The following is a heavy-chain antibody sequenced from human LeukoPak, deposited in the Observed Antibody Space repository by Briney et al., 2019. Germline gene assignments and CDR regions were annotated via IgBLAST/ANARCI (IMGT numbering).Heavy chain of an antibody. D-gene: IGHD3-3*01. CDR2: IKQDGSEK. CDR3: ARDVLRFLEWLSFPHYYYYGMDV. J-gene: IGHJ6*02. V-gene: IGHV3-7*01. Sequence: GGSLRLSCAASGFTFSSHWMSWVRQAPGKGLEGVANIKQDGSEKYYVDSVKGRFTISRDNAKNSLYLQMNSLRAEDTAVYYCARDVLRFLEWLSFPHYYYYGMDVWGQGTTVTVSS. CDR1: GFTFSSHW.